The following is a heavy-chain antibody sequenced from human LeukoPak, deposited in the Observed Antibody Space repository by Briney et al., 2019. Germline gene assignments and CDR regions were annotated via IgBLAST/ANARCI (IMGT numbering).Heavy chain of an antibody. Sequence: GGSLRLSCAASGFTFSSYAMSWVRQAPGKGLEWVSGITSGGGSTYLAGSVKGRFTISRDNSKNTLYLQMNSLRAEDTAVYYCARALAVAGTGGFDPWGQGTLVTVSS. D-gene: IGHD6-19*01. CDR2: ITSGGGST. CDR1: GFTFSSYA. V-gene: IGHV3-23*01. CDR3: ARALAVAGTGGFDP. J-gene: IGHJ5*02.